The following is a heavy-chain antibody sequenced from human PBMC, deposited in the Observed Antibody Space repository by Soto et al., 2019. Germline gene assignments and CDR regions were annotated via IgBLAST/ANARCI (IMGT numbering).Heavy chain of an antibody. CDR1: GYSISSGYY. Sequence: SETLSLTCAVSGYSISSGYYWGWIRQPPGKGLEWIGYIYYSGNTYYIPSLKSRVTISVDTSKNQISLKLNSVTAADTAVYYCARGIYSTSSFFDSWGQGTLVTVSS. V-gene: IGHV4-38-2*01. CDR2: IYYSGNT. CDR3: ARGIYSTSSFFDS. D-gene: IGHD6-6*01. J-gene: IGHJ4*02.